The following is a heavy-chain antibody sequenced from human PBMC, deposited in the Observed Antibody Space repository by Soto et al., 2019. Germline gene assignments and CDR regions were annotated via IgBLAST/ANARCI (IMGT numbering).Heavy chain of an antibody. Sequence: QVHLVQSGAEVKKPAPSLKVSCKASCYTFTSYGITWVRQAPGQELDWMGWISAHNGNTDYAQKLQGRVIVTRDTSTGTAYMELRSQRSDDTAVYYCARGRYGDYWGQGALVTVSS. D-gene: IGHD1-1*01. CDR1: CYTFTSYG. J-gene: IGHJ4*02. V-gene: IGHV1-18*01. CDR3: ARGRYGDY. CDR2: ISAHNGNT.